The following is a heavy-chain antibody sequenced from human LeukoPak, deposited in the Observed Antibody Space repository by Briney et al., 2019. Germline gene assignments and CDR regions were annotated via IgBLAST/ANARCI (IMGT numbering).Heavy chain of an antibody. V-gene: IGHV1-24*01. Sequence: ASVKVSCKVSGYTLTELSMHWVRQAPGKGLEWMGGFDPEDGETIYAQKFQGRVTMTEDTSTDTAYMELSSLRSEDTAVYYCATDYYDSSGYYYLDALDIWGQGTMVTVSS. CDR3: ATDYYDSSGYYYLDALDI. J-gene: IGHJ3*02. D-gene: IGHD3-22*01. CDR1: GYTLTELS. CDR2: FDPEDGET.